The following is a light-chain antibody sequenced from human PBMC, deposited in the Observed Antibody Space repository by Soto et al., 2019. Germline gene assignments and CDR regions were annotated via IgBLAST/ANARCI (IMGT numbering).Light chain of an antibody. CDR1: QSISSW. V-gene: IGKV1-39*01. Sequence: IHITPVPFTLFASVGDRVTHTCRASQSISSWLDWYQKKKGKAPKLLIYDASSLQSGVPSRLIGSGYGTNLTITVSSMQNEDFETYYCQQSYSNTITFGHGTRLEI. CDR2: DAS. CDR3: QQSYSNTIT. J-gene: IGKJ5*01.